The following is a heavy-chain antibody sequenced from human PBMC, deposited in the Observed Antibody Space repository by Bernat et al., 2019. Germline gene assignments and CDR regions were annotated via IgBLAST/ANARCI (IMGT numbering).Heavy chain of an antibody. J-gene: IGHJ1*01. Sequence: QVQLVESGGGVVQPGRSLRLSCAASGFTFSSYAMHWVRQAPGKGLEWVAVISYDGSNKYYADSVKGRFTISRDNSKNTLYLQMNSLRAEDTAVYYCAREDIVVVGAATTGYFQHWGQGTLVTVSS. V-gene: IGHV3-30-3*01. CDR2: ISYDGSNK. CDR3: AREDIVVVGAATTGYFQH. D-gene: IGHD2-15*01. CDR1: GFTFSSYA.